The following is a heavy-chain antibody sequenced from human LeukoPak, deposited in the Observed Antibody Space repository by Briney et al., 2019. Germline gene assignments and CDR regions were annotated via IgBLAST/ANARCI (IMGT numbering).Heavy chain of an antibody. CDR1: GFTFSSCA. V-gene: IGHV3-23*01. Sequence: PGGSLRLSCAASGFTFSSCAMSWVRQAPGKGLEWVSAISGSGGSTYYADSVKGRFTISRDNPKNTLYLQMSSLRAEDTAVYYCAKDRAVRGVIISVCDYWGQGTLVTVSS. D-gene: IGHD3-10*01. J-gene: IGHJ4*02. CDR2: ISGSGGST. CDR3: AKDRAVRGVIISVCDY.